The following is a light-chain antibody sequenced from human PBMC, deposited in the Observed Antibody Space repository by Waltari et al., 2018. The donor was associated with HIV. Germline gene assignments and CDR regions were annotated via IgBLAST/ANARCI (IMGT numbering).Light chain of an antibody. Sequence: EIVLTQSPVTLSLSPGERANLSCRASQNIRNYVGWYQQKSGQPPRLLIYDASTRDTGIPARFSGAVSGTDFTLAIDSLEPEDFAMYYCQQRSNWPGTFGPGTRVDVK. V-gene: IGKV3-11*01. CDR3: QQRSNWPGT. J-gene: IGKJ3*01. CDR2: DAS. CDR1: QNIRNY.